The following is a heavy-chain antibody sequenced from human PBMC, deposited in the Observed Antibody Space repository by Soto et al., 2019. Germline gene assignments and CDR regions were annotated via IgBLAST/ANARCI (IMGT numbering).Heavy chain of an antibody. V-gene: IGHV4-39*01. CDR2: IYYSGST. CDR3: ARHGXTYYYGSGSYIRSWFDP. D-gene: IGHD3-10*01. Sequence: SETLSLTCTVSGGSISSSSYYWGWIRQPPGKGLEWIGSIYYSGSTYYNPSLKSRVTISVDTSKNQFSLKLSSVTAADTAVYYCARHGXTYYYGSGSYIRSWFDPWGQGTLVTVSS. J-gene: IGHJ5*02. CDR1: GGSISSSSYY.